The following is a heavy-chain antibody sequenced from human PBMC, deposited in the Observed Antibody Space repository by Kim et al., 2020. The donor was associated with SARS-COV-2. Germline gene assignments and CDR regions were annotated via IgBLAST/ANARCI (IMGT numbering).Heavy chain of an antibody. CDR2: INGDGTTR. CDR1: GFTFTTSW. J-gene: IGHJ4*02. V-gene: IGHV3-74*01. CDR3: ARGRGNHGDRGY. Sequence: GGSLRLSCAVSGFTFTTSWMHWVRQAPGKGLVWVSRINGDGTTRNYADSVNGRFTISRDNAKNTLYPQMNSLRDEDTALYYCARGRGNHGDRGYSGQGTL. D-gene: IGHD3-22*01.